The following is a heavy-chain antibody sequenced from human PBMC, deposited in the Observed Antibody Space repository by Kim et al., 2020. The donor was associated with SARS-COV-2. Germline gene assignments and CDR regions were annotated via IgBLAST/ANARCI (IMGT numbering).Heavy chain of an antibody. CDR3: ARDRIAAAGKDYYYGMDV. J-gene: IGHJ6*01. V-gene: IGHV4-34*01. Sequence: SETLSLTCAVYGGSFSGYYWSWIRQPPGKGLEWIGEINHSGSTNYNPSLKSRVTISVDTSKNQFSLKLSSVTAADTAVYYCARDRIAAAGKDYYYGMDV. D-gene: IGHD6-13*01. CDR1: GGSFSGYY. CDR2: INHSGST.